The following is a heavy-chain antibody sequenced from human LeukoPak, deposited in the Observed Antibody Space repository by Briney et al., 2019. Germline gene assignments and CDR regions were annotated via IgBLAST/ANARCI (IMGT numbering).Heavy chain of an antibody. Sequence: GGSLRLSCLTSGFTLSTNAMSWVRQAPGKGLEWISGISGSGASTYYADSVKGRFTISRDDSRNTLYLQMNSLRGVDTAVYYCAKDVGKWESLHFFDYWGQGTLVTVSS. D-gene: IGHD1-26*01. CDR3: AKDVGKWESLHFFDY. CDR1: GFTLSTNA. J-gene: IGHJ4*02. CDR2: ISGSGAST. V-gene: IGHV3-23*01.